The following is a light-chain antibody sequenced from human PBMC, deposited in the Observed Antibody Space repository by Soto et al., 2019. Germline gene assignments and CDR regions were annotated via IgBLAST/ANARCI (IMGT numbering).Light chain of an antibody. CDR1: QSVSSN. J-gene: IGKJ5*01. CDR2: GAS. CDR3: QQRSNWPPIT. Sequence: EIEMTQSPATLSVSPGERATLSCRASQSVSSNLAWYQQKPGQTPRLLVYGASTRATGVPVRFSGSGSGTEFNLTISSLQSEDFAVYYCQQRSNWPPITFGQGTRLEIK. V-gene: IGKV3-15*01.